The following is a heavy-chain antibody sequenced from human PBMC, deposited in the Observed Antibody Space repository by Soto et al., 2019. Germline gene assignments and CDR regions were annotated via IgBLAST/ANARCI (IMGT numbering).Heavy chain of an antibody. Sequence: PGGSLRLSCAVSGFTFNIYAMSWVRQAPGKGLEWVSSISGSGGSTYYADSVKGRFTISRDNSKNTLYLQMNSLRAEDTALYYCAKQGYCISTGCWKFDYRGQGTLVTVSS. V-gene: IGHV3-23*01. D-gene: IGHD2-2*01. J-gene: IGHJ4*02. CDR3: AKQGYCISTGCWKFDY. CDR1: GFTFNIYA. CDR2: ISGSGGST.